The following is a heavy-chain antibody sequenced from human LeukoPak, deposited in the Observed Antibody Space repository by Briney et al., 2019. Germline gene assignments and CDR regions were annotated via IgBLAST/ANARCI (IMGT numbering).Heavy chain of an antibody. CDR1: GDSINSLDL. V-gene: IGHV4-4*02. Sequence: SETLSLTCTVSGDSINSLDLWSWVRQPPGKGMEWIGEMYLSGTTHSNPSVKSRVTISIDKSKNQFFLNLSSVTAADTAVYYCAGLVGRYSSGLYYYYFDYWGQGTLVTVSS. D-gene: IGHD3-22*01. J-gene: IGHJ4*02. CDR3: AGLVGRYSSGLYYYYFDY. CDR2: MYLSGTT.